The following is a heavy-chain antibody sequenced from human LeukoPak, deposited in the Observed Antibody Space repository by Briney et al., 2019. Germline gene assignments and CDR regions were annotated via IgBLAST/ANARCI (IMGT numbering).Heavy chain of an antibody. CDR3: AKVQGYYYGMDV. V-gene: IGHV3-23*01. CDR2: ISGSGGST. Sequence: PGGSLRLSCAASGFTFSSYAVSWVRQAPGKGLEWVSAISGSGGSTYYADSVKGRFTISRDNSKNTLYLQMNSLRAEDTAVYYCAKVQGYYYGMDVWGQGTTVTVSS. CDR1: GFTFSSYA. J-gene: IGHJ6*02.